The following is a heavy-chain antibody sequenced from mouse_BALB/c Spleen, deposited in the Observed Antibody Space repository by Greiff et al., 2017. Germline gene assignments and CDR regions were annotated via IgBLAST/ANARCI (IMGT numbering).Heavy chain of an antibody. Sequence: QVQLKESGPGLVQPSQSLSITCTVSGFSLTSYGVHWVRQSPGKGLEWLGVIWSGGSTDYNAAFISRLSISKDNSKSQVFFKMNSLQANDTAIYYCARSAYYGNYWFAYWGQGTLVTVSA. V-gene: IGHV2-2*02. D-gene: IGHD2-10*01. CDR3: ARSAYYGNYWFAY. CDR1: GFSLTSYG. CDR2: IWSGGST. J-gene: IGHJ3*01.